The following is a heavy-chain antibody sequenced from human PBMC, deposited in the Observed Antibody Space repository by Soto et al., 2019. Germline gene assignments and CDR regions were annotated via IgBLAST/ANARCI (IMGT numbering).Heavy chain of an antibody. J-gene: IGHJ4*02. V-gene: IGHV3-23*01. CDR2: IRGSGGST. CDR3: AKGFGISWQYYLDY. CDR1: GFSFASYA. Sequence: EVQLLESGGGLVQPGGSLRLSCAASGFSFASYAMNWVRQAPEKGLEWVSGIRGSGGSTYYADSVKGRFTISRDNSKNTLYLQLSSLRVEDTAVYYCAKGFGISWQYYLDYWGQGTLVTVSS. D-gene: IGHD3-10*01.